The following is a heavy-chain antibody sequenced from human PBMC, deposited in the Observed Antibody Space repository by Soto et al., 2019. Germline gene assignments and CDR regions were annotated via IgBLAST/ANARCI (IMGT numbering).Heavy chain of an antibody. J-gene: IGHJ6*02. CDR1: GGTFSDYT. CDR2: IIPIFDTA. Sequence: QVQLVQSGAELRKPGSSVKVSCKASGGTFSDYTINWVRQAPGQRLEWMGGIIPIFDTANYAAKFQGRVTITADESTNTSYMEVSSLRSEDPAVDFCARYGTLTDTGYSYGMEAWGQGTMVTVSS. V-gene: IGHV1-69*01. CDR3: ARYGTLTDTGYSYGMEA. D-gene: IGHD1-1*01.